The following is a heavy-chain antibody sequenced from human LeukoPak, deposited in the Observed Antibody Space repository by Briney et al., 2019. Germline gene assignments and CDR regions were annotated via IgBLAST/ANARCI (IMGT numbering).Heavy chain of an antibody. V-gene: IGHV3-53*01. Sequence: PGGSLRLSCVDSGFTFTNAWMSWVRQAPGMGLEWVSTIYSDGNTYYPDSVKGRFTISRDGSKNTLYLQLNSLRTEDTAIYYCVREREGSNSEHWGQGTLVTVSS. CDR2: IYSDGNT. CDR3: VREREGSNSEH. D-gene: IGHD1-26*01. CDR1: GFTFTNAW. J-gene: IGHJ1*01.